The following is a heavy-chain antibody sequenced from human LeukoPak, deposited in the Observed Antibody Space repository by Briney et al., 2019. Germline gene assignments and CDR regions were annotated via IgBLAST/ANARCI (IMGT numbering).Heavy chain of an antibody. D-gene: IGHD4-17*01. CDR2: ITGSGAGT. Sequence: GGSLRLSCTGSGFTFINYAMIWVRQAPGKGLEWVAAITGSGAGTYYADSVKGRFTVSRDNSKSTLYLQMNSLRPEDTAVYYCAKDPNGDYIGALDFWGQGTMVTVSS. CDR3: AKDPNGDYIGALDF. V-gene: IGHV3-23*01. CDR1: GFTFINYA. J-gene: IGHJ3*01.